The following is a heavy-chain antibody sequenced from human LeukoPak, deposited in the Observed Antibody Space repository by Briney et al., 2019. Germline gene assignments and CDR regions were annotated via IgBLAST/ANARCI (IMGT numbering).Heavy chain of an antibody. V-gene: IGHV4-59*08. Sequence: SETLSLTCGISGDSIRRNYWSWIRQPPGGGLEWIGYIHYSGNTNYNPSLKSRVSISVDTSKNQFSLKLTSVTAADTAVYYCAAYRSGTHYNSYYFDDWGQGTLVIVSS. J-gene: IGHJ4*02. D-gene: IGHD3-10*01. CDR1: GDSIRRNY. CDR2: IHYSGNT. CDR3: AAYRSGTHYNSYYFDD.